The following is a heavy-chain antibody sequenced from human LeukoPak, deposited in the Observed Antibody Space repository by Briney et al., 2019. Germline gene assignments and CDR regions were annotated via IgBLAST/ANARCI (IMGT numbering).Heavy chain of an antibody. CDR3: AGTTGYSSSWYDY. Sequence: KPSETLSLTCTVSGGSISSGDYYWSWIRQPPGKGLEWIGYIYCSGSTYYNPSLKSRVTISVDTSKNQFSLKLSSVTAADTAVYYCAGTTGYSSSWYDYWGQGTLVTVSS. CDR1: GGSISSGDYY. V-gene: IGHV4-30-4*08. J-gene: IGHJ4*02. D-gene: IGHD6-13*01. CDR2: IYCSGST.